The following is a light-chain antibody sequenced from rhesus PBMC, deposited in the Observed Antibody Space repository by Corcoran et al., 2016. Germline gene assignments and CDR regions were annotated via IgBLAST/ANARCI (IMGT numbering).Light chain of an antibody. CDR2: KAS. CDR3: LQYSSSPYS. Sequence: DIQMTQSPSSLSAYVGDTVTITGQARQGISSWLAWYQQKPGKPPKLLSYKASSLQSGGPSRFSGSGSGKDFTLTISSLQPEDFATYYCLQYSSSPYSFGQGTKVEIK. V-gene: IGKV1-22*01. J-gene: IGKJ2*01. CDR1: QGISSW.